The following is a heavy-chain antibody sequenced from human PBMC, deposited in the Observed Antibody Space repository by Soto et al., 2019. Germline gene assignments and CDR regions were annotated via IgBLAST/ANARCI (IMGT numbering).Heavy chain of an antibody. CDR3: ARRLSGPKEEYNAYYFYGLDV. CDR1: GYSFTTHW. V-gene: IGHV5-10-1*01. D-gene: IGHD1-1*01. CDR2: IDPSNSYI. Sequence: PGESLKISCQGSGYSFTTHWITWVRQTPGKGLEWMGRIDPSNSYINYSPSFQGHVTISVDRSISTAYLQWSRLEASDNAINYCARRLSGPKEEYNAYYFYGLDVWGQGTKVTVSS. J-gene: IGHJ6*02.